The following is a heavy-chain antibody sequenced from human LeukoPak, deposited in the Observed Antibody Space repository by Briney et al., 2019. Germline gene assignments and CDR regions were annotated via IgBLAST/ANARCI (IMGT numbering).Heavy chain of an antibody. CDR2: ISPNSGGT. V-gene: IGHV1-2*02. J-gene: IGHJ4*02. CDR3: ARGRGSYQRYYFDY. Sequence: ASVKVSCKASGYTFTGYYMHWVRQAPGQGLEWMGWISPNSGGTNYAQKFQGRVTMTRDTSISTAYMELSRLRSDDTAVYYCARGRGSYQRYYFDYWGQGTLVTVSS. CDR1: GYTFTGYY. D-gene: IGHD1-26*01.